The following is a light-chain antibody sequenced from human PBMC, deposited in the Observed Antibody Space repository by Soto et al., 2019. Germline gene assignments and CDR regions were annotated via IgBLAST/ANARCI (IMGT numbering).Light chain of an antibody. V-gene: IGKV3-20*01. CDR2: AAS. Sequence: EIVLTQSPGTLSLSPGERATLSCRASQSVSSAHLAWYQHKPGQPPTLPIYAASSRVTGIPDRFCGSGSGTDFTMTINRLEPEDFGVYYWQEYGSSSTWTFGQGTEVEIK. CDR3: QEYGSSSTWT. CDR1: QSVSSAH. J-gene: IGKJ1*01.